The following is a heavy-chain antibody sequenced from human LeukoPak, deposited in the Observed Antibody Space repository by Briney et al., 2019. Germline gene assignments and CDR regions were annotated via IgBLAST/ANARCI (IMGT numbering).Heavy chain of an antibody. Sequence: GGSLRLSCAASGFTFSSYSMNWVRQAPGKGLEWVSSISSSSSYIYYADSVKGRFTISRDNAKNSLYLQMNSLTAEDTAVYYCARAGYSSGWYTRAEYFQHWGQGTLVTVSS. D-gene: IGHD6-19*01. CDR1: GFTFSSYS. J-gene: IGHJ1*01. V-gene: IGHV3-21*01. CDR2: ISSSSSYI. CDR3: ARAGYSSGWYTRAEYFQH.